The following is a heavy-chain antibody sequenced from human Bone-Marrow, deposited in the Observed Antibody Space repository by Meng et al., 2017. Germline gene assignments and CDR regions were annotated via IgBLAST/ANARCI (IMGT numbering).Heavy chain of an antibody. V-gene: IGHV4-34*01. J-gene: IGHJ4*02. CDR3: ARGPTTMAHDFDY. CDR1: GGSFSDYY. Sequence: QVQLQQWGPGLLKPSETLSLTCVVSGGSFSDYYWSWIRQPPGKGLEWIGEINHSGSTNYNPSLGSRATISVDTSQNNLSLKLSSVTAADSAVYYCARGPTTMAHDFDYWGQGTLVTVSS. CDR2: INHSGST. D-gene: IGHD4-11*01.